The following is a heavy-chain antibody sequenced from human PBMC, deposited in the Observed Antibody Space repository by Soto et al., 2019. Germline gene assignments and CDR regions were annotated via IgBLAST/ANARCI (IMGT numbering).Heavy chain of an antibody. V-gene: IGHV3-21*01. CDR1: GFTFSIYS. CDR2: ISSSSSYI. Sequence: GGSLRLSCAASGFTFSIYSMNWFRQAPGKGLEWVSSISSSSSYIYYADSVKGRFTISRDNAKNSLYLQMNSLRAEDTAVYYCARGGSITSRGFDYWGQGALVTVSS. CDR3: ARGGSITSRGFDY. J-gene: IGHJ4*02. D-gene: IGHD6-6*01.